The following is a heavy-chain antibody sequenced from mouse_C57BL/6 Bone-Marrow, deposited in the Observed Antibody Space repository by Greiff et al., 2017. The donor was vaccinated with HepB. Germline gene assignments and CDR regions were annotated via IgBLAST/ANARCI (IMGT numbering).Heavy chain of an antibody. Sequence: VKLQQPGAELVKPGASVKMSCKASGYTFTSYWITWVKQRPGQGLEWIGDIYPGSGSTNYNEKFKSKATLTVDTSSSTAYMQLSSLTSEDSAVYYCANIYYGNPAWFAYWGQGTLVTVSA. V-gene: IGHV1-55*01. CDR3: ANIYYGNPAWFAY. J-gene: IGHJ3*01. D-gene: IGHD2-1*01. CDR2: IYPGSGST. CDR1: GYTFTSYW.